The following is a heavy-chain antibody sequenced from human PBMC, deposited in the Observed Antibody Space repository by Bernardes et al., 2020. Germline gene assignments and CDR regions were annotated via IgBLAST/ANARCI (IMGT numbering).Heavy chain of an antibody. CDR2: IYYGGST. CDR3: ARWGDGSGSFSRRYGMDV. CDR1: GDSIRSSY. J-gene: IGHJ6*02. Sequence: SETLTLTCTVSGDSIRSSYWSWIRQPPGPGLAWIGYIYYGGSTNSNPSLKSRVTISVDPSKNQFSLRLSSVTTADTAVYYCARWGDGSGSFSRRYGMDVWGQGTTVTGSS. D-gene: IGHD3-10*01. V-gene: IGHV4-59*01.